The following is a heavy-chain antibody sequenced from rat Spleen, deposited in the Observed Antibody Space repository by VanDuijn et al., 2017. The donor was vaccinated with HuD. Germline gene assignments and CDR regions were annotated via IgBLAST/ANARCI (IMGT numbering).Heavy chain of an antibody. V-gene: IGHV5-7*01. CDR2: ISYDGNNT. Sequence: EVQLMESGGGLVQPGRSLKLSCVASGFTFNNYWMTWIRQAPKKGLEWVAAISYDGNNTYYRDSVKGRFTISRDKAKSTLYLQMDSLRSEDTATYYCARPSFGYPFAYWGQGVMVTVSS. CDR3: ARPSFGYPFAY. D-gene: IGHD1-7*01. CDR1: GFTFNNYW. J-gene: IGHJ2*01.